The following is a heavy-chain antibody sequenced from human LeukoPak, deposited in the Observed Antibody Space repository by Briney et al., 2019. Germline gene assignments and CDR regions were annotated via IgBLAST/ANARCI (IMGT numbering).Heavy chain of an antibody. CDR3: ARAITYYYGSGSPLGAFDI. Sequence: GRSLRLSCAASGFTFSSYGMHWVRQAPGKGLEGVAVIWYDGSNKYYADSVKGRFTISRDNSKNTLYLQMNSLSAEDTAVYYCARAITYYYGSGSPLGAFDIWGQGTMVTVSS. J-gene: IGHJ3*02. CDR1: GFTFSSYG. CDR2: IWYDGSNK. V-gene: IGHV3-33*01. D-gene: IGHD3-10*01.